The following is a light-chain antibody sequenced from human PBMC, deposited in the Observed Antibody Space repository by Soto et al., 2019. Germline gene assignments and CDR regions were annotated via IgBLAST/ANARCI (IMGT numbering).Light chain of an antibody. CDR3: QQRHMWPIT. CDR2: DAY. V-gene: IGKV3-11*01. Sequence: VFEKAPVTLSLCPGERATLSFRASQSFRGLLAWYQQKPGQAPRLLIYDAYNRATGIPPRFSGSGSGTDFTLTISSLEPEDSAVYYCQQRHMWPITFGQGTRLEIK. J-gene: IGKJ5*01. CDR1: QSFRGL.